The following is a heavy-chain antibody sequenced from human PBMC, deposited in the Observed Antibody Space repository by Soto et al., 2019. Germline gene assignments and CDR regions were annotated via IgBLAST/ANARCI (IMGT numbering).Heavy chain of an antibody. V-gene: IGHV4-31*03. D-gene: IGHD1-7*01. Sequence: PSETLSLTCTVSGASISSGGYYWSWIRQHPGKGLEWIGYIYYSGSTYYNPSLKSRVTISVDTSKNQFSLKLTSVTAADTAVYYCARDGSRNWNYVAWGQGILVTVSS. CDR1: GASISSGGYY. CDR3: ARDGSRNWNYVA. CDR2: IYYSGST. J-gene: IGHJ4*02.